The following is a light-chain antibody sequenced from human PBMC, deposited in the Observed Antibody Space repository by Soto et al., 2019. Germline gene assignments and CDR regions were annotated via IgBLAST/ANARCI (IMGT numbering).Light chain of an antibody. CDR1: QSVSSY. J-gene: IGKJ1*01. V-gene: IGKV3-11*01. CDR3: QQRSNSWT. Sequence: EIVLTQSPATLSLSPGERVTLSCRASQSVSSYLAWYQQKPGQAPRLLIYDASNRATGIPARFSGSGSGTDFTLTISSLESEDFAVYYCQQRSNSWTFGQGTKVEIK. CDR2: DAS.